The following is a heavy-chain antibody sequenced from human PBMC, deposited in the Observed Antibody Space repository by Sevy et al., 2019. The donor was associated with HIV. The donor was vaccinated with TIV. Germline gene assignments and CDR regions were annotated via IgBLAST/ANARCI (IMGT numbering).Heavy chain of an antibody. CDR1: GFTFSNVW. Sequence: GGSLRLSCAASGFTFSNVWMSWVRQAPGKGLEWVAHVKSKTDGGTTDYAAPVRGSFTISRDDSKKTLYLQMNSLKTEDTAVYYCTTGGSLFQHWGQGTLVTVSS. CDR3: TTGGSLFQH. J-gene: IGHJ1*01. D-gene: IGHD3-16*01. CDR2: VKSKTDGGTT. V-gene: IGHV3-15*01.